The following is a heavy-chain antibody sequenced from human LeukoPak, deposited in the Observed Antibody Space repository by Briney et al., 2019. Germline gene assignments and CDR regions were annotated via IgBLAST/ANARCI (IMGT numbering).Heavy chain of an antibody. CDR3: ASAKFDY. CDR1: GFAFSSYS. CDR2: ITNSSNNI. Sequence: GGSLRLSCAASGFAFSSYSMNWVRQAPGKGLEWVSYITNSSNNIYYADSVKGRFTVSRDNAKNSLYLQMNSLRAEDTTVYYCASAKFDYWGQGALVTVSS. J-gene: IGHJ4*02. V-gene: IGHV3-48*04.